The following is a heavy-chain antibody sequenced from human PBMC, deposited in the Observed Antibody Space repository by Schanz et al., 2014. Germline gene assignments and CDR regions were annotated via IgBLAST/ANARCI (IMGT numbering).Heavy chain of an antibody. Sequence: QVDLVESGGGVVQPGRSLRLSCATSGFTFSRFGMHWVRQAPGKGPEWVALVWSDGNTKYYVDSVKGRFTISRDNSMNTLHLQMDGLRVEDTAVYYCVKDPDKYNWNDVEGMDVWGPGTTVTVSS. CDR2: VWSDGNTK. CDR1: GFTFSRFG. CDR3: VKDPDKYNWNDVEGMDV. D-gene: IGHD1-1*01. V-gene: IGHV3-33*06. J-gene: IGHJ6*01.